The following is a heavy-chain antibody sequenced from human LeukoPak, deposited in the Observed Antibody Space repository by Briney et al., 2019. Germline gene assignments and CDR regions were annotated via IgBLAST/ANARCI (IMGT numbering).Heavy chain of an antibody. J-gene: IGHJ4*02. V-gene: IGHV3-23*01. CDR2: ISGGGGNT. D-gene: IGHD1-26*01. Sequence: GGSLRLSCAASGFTFSNYAMSWVRQAPGKGLEWVSVISGGGGNTYYADSVKGRFTISRDNPKNTLYLQVNSLRAEDTAVYYCAKGVVGASSAAAAGYFENWGQGTLVTVSS. CDR1: GFTFSNYA. CDR3: AKGVVGASSAAAAGYFEN.